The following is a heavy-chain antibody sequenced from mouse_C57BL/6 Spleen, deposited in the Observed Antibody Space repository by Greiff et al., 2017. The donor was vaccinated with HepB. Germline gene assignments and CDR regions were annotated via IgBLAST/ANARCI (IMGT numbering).Heavy chain of an antibody. CDR2: IDPETGGT. D-gene: IGHD2-4*01. V-gene: IGHV1-15*01. CDR1: GYTFTDYE. J-gene: IGHJ4*01. Sequence: QVHVKQSGAELVRPGASVTLSCKASGYTFTDYEMHWVKQTPVHGLEWIGAIDPETGGTAYNQKFKGKAILTADKSSSTAYMELRSLTSEDSAVYYCTRGRDYPYAMDYWGQGTSVTVSS. CDR3: TRGRDYPYAMDY.